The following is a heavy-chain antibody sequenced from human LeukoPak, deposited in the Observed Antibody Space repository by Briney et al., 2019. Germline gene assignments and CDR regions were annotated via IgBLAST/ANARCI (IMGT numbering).Heavy chain of an antibody. D-gene: IGHD3-22*01. CDR1: GFTFSSYG. Sequence: PGGSLRLSCAASGFTFSSYGMHWVRQAPGKGLEWVAFIRYDGSNKYYADSVKGRFTISRDNSKNTLYLQMNSLRAEDAAIYYCAKDAYYYDRSGNDAFDIWGQGTMVTVSS. CDR2: IRYDGSNK. V-gene: IGHV3-30*02. J-gene: IGHJ3*02. CDR3: AKDAYYYDRSGNDAFDI.